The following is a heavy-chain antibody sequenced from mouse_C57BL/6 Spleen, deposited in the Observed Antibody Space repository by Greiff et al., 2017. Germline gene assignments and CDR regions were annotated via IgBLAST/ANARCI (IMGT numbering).Heavy chain of an antibody. CDR2: INPNNGGT. Sequence: VQLQQSGPELVKPGASVKISCKASGYTFTDYYMNWVKQSHGKSLEWIGDINPNNGGTSYNQKFKGKATLTVDKSSSTAYMELRSLTSEDSAVYYCAPGYGSSEFAYWGQGTLVTVSA. CDR1: GYTFTDYY. J-gene: IGHJ3*01. D-gene: IGHD1-1*01. CDR3: APGYGSSEFAY. V-gene: IGHV1-26*01.